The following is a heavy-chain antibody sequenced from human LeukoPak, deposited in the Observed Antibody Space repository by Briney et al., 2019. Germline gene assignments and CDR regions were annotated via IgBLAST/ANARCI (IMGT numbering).Heavy chain of an antibody. CDR2: VNPNSSGT. CDR1: GFTFTGYY. V-gene: IGHV1-2*02. J-gene: IGHJ4*02. D-gene: IGHD4-23*01. CDR3: ARDSYGGNWSLGY. Sequence: SVKVSCKASGFTFTGYYIHWVRQAPGQGLEWMGWVNPNSSGTNYAQMFQGRVTMTRDTSINTAYMELSGLRSDDTAVYYCARDSYGGNWSLGYWGQGTLVTVSS.